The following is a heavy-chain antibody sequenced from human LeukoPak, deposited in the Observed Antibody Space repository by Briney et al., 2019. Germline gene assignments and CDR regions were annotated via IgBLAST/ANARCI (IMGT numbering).Heavy chain of an antibody. CDR3: TRVENIGMDV. CDR1: GFTFSSYE. J-gene: IGHJ6*02. V-gene: IGHV3-48*03. D-gene: IGHD1/OR15-1a*01. CDR2: ISGSGRTI. Sequence: GSLRLSCAASGFTFSSYEMNWVRQAPGKGLEWLSYISGSGRTIYYADSVRGRFTISRDNARNSLYLQMKSLRADDTAVYYCTRVENIGMDVWGQGTTVTASS.